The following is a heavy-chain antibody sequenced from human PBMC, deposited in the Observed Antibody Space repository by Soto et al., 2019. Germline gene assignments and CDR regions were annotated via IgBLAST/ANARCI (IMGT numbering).Heavy chain of an antibody. CDR3: ARELSRSGSWKNDAFRV. J-gene: IGHJ3*01. Sequence: QVQLVEYGGGLVQPGRSLRLSCAGPGFTFRSSGMHWVRQAPGKGLEWVAVIWYDGISKYYADSVRGRFTISRDDSTTTMYLQMDSLRDEDTAMYYCARELSRSGSWKNDAFRVWGQGTMVTVS. CDR1: GFTFRSSG. D-gene: IGHD3-10*01. V-gene: IGHV3-33*01. CDR2: IWYDGISK.